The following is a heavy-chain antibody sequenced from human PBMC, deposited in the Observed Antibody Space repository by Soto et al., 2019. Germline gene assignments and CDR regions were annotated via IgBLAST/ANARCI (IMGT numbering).Heavy chain of an antibody. Sequence: PSETLSLTCNVSGGSISNYYWTWVRQSPEKGLEWIGYMYYNGNIDYNPSPKSRVTISIDTSKNQFSLTLKSVTAADTAVYYCASGGNWFDPWGQGVLVTVPS. V-gene: IGHV4-59*01. D-gene: IGHD3-16*01. CDR1: GGSISNYY. CDR3: ASGGNWFDP. J-gene: IGHJ5*02. CDR2: MYYNGNI.